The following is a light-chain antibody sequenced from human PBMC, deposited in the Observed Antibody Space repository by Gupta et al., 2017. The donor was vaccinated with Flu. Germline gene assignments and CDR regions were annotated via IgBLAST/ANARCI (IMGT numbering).Light chain of an antibody. J-gene: IGKJ1*01. CDR1: QSISSY. CDR3: QQRYSTSRA. CDR2: AAS. Sequence: DIQMTQSTSSLSASVGDRVTITCRASQSISSYLNWYQQKPGKAPKLLIYAASSLQSGVPSRFSGSGSGTDFTLTISSLQPEDFATYYCQQRYSTSRAFGQGTKVEIK. V-gene: IGKV1-39*01.